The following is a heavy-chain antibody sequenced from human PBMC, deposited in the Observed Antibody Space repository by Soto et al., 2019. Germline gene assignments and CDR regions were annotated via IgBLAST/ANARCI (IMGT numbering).Heavy chain of an antibody. Sequence: SETLSLTCTVSGGSISSSSYYWGWIRQPPGKGLEWIGSIYYSGSTYYNPSLKSRVTISVDTSKNQFPLKLSSVTAADTAVYYCARDNGEDAFDIWGQGTMVTVSS. J-gene: IGHJ3*02. CDR2: IYYSGST. D-gene: IGHD3-10*01. CDR1: GGSISSSSYY. CDR3: ARDNGEDAFDI. V-gene: IGHV4-39*06.